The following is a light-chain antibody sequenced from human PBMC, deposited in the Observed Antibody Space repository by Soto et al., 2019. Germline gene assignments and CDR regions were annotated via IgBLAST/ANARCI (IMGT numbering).Light chain of an antibody. Sequence: QSVLTQPASVSGSPGQSITISCTGTSSDVGGYNYVSWYQQRPGKAPKLLIHEVTKRPSGVPDRFSGSKSGNTASLTVSGLQAEDEADYYCSSYAGRTLYVFGTGTKVTVL. CDR2: EVT. CDR3: SSYAGRTLYV. CDR1: SSDVGGYNY. V-gene: IGLV2-8*01. J-gene: IGLJ1*01.